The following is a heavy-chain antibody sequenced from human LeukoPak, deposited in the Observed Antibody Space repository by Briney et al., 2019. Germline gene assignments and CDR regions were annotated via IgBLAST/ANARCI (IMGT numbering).Heavy chain of an antibody. CDR2: IYYSGST. D-gene: IGHD3-9*01. Sequence: SETLSLTCTVSGGSISSYYWSWIRQPPGKGLKWIGYIYYSGSTNYNPSLKSRVTISVDTSKNQFSLKLSSVTAADTAVYYCARASRGLRYFDWLGDAFDIWGQGTMVTVSS. J-gene: IGHJ3*02. V-gene: IGHV4-59*01. CDR1: GGSISSYY. CDR3: ARASRGLRYFDWLGDAFDI.